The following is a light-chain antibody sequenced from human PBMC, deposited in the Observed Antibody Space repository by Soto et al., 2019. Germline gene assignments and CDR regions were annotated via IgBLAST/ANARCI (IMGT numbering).Light chain of an antibody. CDR1: QGISSY. J-gene: IGKJ5*01. Sequence: IQLTQSPSSLSASVGDRVTITCRASQGISSYLAWYQQKPGKAPKLLIYAASTLQSGVPSRFSGSGSGTVFTLTISSLQPEDFATYYCQQLNSYSTFGQGTRLEIK. CDR2: AAS. V-gene: IGKV1-9*01. CDR3: QQLNSYST.